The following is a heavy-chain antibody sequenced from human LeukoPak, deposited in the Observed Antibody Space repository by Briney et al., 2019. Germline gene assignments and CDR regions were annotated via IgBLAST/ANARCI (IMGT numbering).Heavy chain of an antibody. CDR2: IIPILGIA. D-gene: IGHD2-2*01. Sequence: ASVKVSCKASGYTLTGYYMHWVRQAPGQGLEWMGRIIPILGIANYAQKFQGRVTITADKSTSTAYMELSSLRSEDTAVYYCASTAYCSSTSCDETIDYWGQGTLVTVSS. CDR3: ASTAYCSSTSCDETIDY. CDR1: GYTLTGYY. J-gene: IGHJ4*02. V-gene: IGHV1-69*02.